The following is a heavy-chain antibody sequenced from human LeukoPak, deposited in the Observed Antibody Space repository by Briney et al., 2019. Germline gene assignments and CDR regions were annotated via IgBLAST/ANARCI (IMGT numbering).Heavy chain of an antibody. Sequence: SETLSLTCAVYGGSFSGCYWSWIRQPPGKGLEWIGEINHSGSTNYNPSLKSRVTISVDTSKNQFSLKLSSVTAADTAVYYCARGGYSGSYYNYWGQGTLVTVSS. V-gene: IGHV4-34*01. D-gene: IGHD1-26*01. J-gene: IGHJ4*02. CDR1: GGSFSGCY. CDR2: INHSGST. CDR3: ARGGYSGSYYNY.